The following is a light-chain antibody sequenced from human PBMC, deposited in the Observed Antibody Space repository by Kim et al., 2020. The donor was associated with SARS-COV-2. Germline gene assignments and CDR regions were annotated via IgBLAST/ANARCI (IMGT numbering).Light chain of an antibody. CDR2: KDS. CDR3: YSAAENKGV. Sequence: SYELTQPSSVSVSPGQTARITCSGDVLAKKYARWFQQKPGQAPVLVIYKDSERPSGIPERFSGSSSGTTVTLTISGAQVEDEADYYCYSAAENKGVFGGGTQLTVL. CDR1: VLAKKY. J-gene: IGLJ3*02. V-gene: IGLV3-27*01.